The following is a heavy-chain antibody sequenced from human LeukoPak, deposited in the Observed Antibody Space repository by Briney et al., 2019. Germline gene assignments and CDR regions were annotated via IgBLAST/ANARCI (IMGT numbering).Heavy chain of an antibody. CDR2: IYYSGST. CDR1: GGSISSGGYY. V-gene: IGHV4-31*03. J-gene: IGHJ4*02. Sequence: PSQALSLTCTVSGGSISSGGYYWSWIRQHPGKGLEWIGYIYYSGSTYYNPSLKSRVTISVDTSKNQFSLKLSSVTAADTAVYYCARGGSPGNSALNPIFDYWGQGTLVTVSS. D-gene: IGHD1-26*01. CDR3: ARGGSPGNSALNPIFDY.